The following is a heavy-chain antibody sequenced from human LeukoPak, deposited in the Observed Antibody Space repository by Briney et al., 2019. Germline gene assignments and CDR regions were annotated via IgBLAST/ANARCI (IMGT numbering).Heavy chain of an antibody. V-gene: IGHV3-30-3*01. CDR1: GFTFSSYA. CDR2: ISYDGSNK. J-gene: IGHJ4*02. CDR3: ASDREDTANLHYFDY. D-gene: IGHD5-18*01. Sequence: GGSLSLSCAASGFTFSSYAMHWVRQAPGKGLEWVAVISYDGSNKYYADSVKGRFTISRDNSKNTLYLQMNSLRVEDTAVYYCASDREDTANLHYFDYWGQGTLVTVSS.